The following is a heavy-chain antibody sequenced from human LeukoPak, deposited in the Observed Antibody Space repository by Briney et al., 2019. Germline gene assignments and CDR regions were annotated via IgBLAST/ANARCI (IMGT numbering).Heavy chain of an antibody. D-gene: IGHD3-22*01. Sequence: LSLTCTVSGGSINSGNHYWGWIRQAPGKGLEWVSYISAISSSSTYYADSVKGRFTISRDNAKNSLYLQMNSLRAEDTAVYYCARDFHRRYYDSSGYNAFDIWGQGTMVTVSS. J-gene: IGHJ3*02. CDR1: GGSINSGNHY. CDR2: ISAISSSST. CDR3: ARDFHRRYYDSSGYNAFDI. V-gene: IGHV3-11*06.